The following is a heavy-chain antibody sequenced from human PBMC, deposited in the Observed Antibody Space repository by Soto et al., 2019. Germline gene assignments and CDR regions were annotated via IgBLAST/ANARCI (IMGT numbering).Heavy chain of an antibody. CDR1: GFTFSSYG. V-gene: IGHV3-30*18. CDR2: ISYDGSNK. J-gene: IGHJ4*02. CDR3: AKDLPSGRTRTGSMVRGVISGH. D-gene: IGHD3-10*01. Sequence: GGSLRLSCAASGFTFSSYGMHWVRQAPGKGLEWVAVISYDGSNKYYADSVKGRFTISRDNSKNTLYLQMNSLRAEDTAVYYCAKDLPSGRTRTGSMVRGVISGHWGQGTLVTVSS.